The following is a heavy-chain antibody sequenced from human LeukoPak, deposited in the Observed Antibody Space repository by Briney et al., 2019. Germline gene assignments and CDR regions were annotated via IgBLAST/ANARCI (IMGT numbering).Heavy chain of an antibody. D-gene: IGHD3-3*01. CDR2: IRQDGSTM. CDR3: ARGTYYDFWSGPRGGSGAFDI. CDR1: GFTFSSYW. J-gene: IGHJ3*02. V-gene: IGHV3-7*01. Sequence: GGSLRLSCAASGFTFSSYWMSWVRQAPGKGLEWVANIRQDGSTMSYVDSVRGRFTISRDNAKNSLYLQMSSLGADDTAVYYCARGTYYDFWSGPRGGSGAFDIWGQGTMVTVSS.